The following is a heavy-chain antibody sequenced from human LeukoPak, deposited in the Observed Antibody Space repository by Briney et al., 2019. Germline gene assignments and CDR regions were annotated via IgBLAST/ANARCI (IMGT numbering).Heavy chain of an antibody. V-gene: IGHV3-74*03. D-gene: IGHD4-11*01. CDR3: VRDRETTVTTLDF. Sequence: GGSLRLSCAASEFIFSSYWMHWVRQVPGKRLVWVSRISGDGSSTTYADSVKGRFTISRDNAKNTLYLQMSSLRAEDTAVYYCVRDRETTVTTLDFWGQGTVVTVSS. CDR1: EFIFSSYW. J-gene: IGHJ4*02. CDR2: ISGDGSST.